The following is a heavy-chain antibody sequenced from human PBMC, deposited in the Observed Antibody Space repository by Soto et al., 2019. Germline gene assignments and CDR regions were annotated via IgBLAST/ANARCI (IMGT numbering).Heavy chain of an antibody. Sequence: QVQLVEPGGGVVQPGTSLRLSCAGSGFTFSAFAMHWVRQAPGKGLGWVALILSDGSNEAYADSVRGRFTISRDNSKNTLYLQMNSLGVEDTAVYYCARAMPGMDVWGQGTTVTVSS. CDR1: GFTFSAFA. J-gene: IGHJ6*02. D-gene: IGHD2-2*01. CDR2: ILSDGSNE. V-gene: IGHV3-30-3*01. CDR3: ARAMPGMDV.